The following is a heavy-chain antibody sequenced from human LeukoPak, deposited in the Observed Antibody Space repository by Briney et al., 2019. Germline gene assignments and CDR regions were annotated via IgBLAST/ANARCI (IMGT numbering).Heavy chain of an antibody. V-gene: IGHV3-33*03. CDR3: AKAPERSCNGASCYPLDY. Sequence: PGGSLRLSCAASGFTFSSYGMHWVRQAPGKGLEWVAVIWYDGSNKYYADSVKGRFTISRDNSKNTLYLQMNSLRVEDTAVYYCAKAPERSCNGASCYPLDYWGQGTLVTVSS. CDR1: GFTFSSYG. J-gene: IGHJ4*02. CDR2: IWYDGSNK. D-gene: IGHD2-15*01.